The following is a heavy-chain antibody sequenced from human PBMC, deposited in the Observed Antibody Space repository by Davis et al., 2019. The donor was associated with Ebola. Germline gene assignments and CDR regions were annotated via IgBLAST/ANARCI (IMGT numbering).Heavy chain of an antibody. Sequence: PGGSLRLSCAASGFRFSLYAMNWVRQAPGKGLEWVSVISGGGGSTDYADSVKGRFTISRDNFKNTVYLQMNSLRAEDSAIYYCAKDNILATFGGVSPHWGQGTLVTVSS. D-gene: IGHD3-16*01. CDR3: AKDNILATFGGVSPH. V-gene: IGHV3-23*01. CDR1: GFRFSLYA. J-gene: IGHJ4*02. CDR2: ISGGGGST.